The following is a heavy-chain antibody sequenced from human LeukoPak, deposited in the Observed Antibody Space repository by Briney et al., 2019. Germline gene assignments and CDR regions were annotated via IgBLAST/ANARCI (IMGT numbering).Heavy chain of an antibody. CDR3: ARVKMTSITSHDY. D-gene: IGHD5-24*01. CDR1: GGSISSSSYY. CDR2: IYTSGSI. V-gene: IGHV4-61*05. Sequence: SETLSLTCTVSGGSISSSSYYWGWIRQPPGKGLEWIGHIYTSGSINYNPSLKSRVTMSIDTSKNQFSLKLKSVTAADTAVYYCARVKMTSITSHDYWGQGMLVTVSS. J-gene: IGHJ4*02.